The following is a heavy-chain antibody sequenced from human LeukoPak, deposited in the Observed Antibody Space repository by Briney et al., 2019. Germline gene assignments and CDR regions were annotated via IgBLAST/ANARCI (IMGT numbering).Heavy chain of an antibody. CDR3: ARGSHDYGDYVSYYYYYGMDV. V-gene: IGHV3-11*01. J-gene: IGHJ6*02. CDR2: ISSSGSTI. Sequence: GGSLRLSCAAAGFTFSGYYMSCIRQAPGKGMEWVSYISSSGSTIYCADSVKGRFNISRDNAKNSLYLQMSSLRAEDTAVYYCARGSHDYGDYVSYYYYYGMDVWGQGTTVTVSS. D-gene: IGHD4-17*01. CDR1: GFTFSGYY.